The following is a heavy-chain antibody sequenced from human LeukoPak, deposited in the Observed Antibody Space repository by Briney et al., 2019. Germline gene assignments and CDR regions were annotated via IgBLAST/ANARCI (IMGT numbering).Heavy chain of an antibody. CDR2: ISSSSSHT. J-gene: IGHJ4*02. D-gene: IGHD1-26*01. CDR3: AGGRWELLRMDH. V-gene: IGHV3-21*06. CDR1: GFTLSSFT. Sequence: GGSLRLSCVMSGFTLSSFTMHWVRQAPGKGLEWVASISSSSSHTYYADSLKGRFIISRDNAKNSLSLQMDSLSADDTAVYYCAGGRWELLRMDHWGQGALVTVSS.